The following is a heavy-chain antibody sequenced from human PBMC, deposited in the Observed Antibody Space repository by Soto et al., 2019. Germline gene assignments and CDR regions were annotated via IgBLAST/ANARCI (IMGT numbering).Heavy chain of an antibody. Sequence: EVQLVESGGGLVQPGGSLRLSCAASGFTFSSYNMNWVRQTPGKGLEWVSYISSSGVTFYYADSVKGRFTISRDNAKNSVSLQMNSLRAEDTAVYYCASGSGVVVTATFDYWGQGTLVTVSA. CDR3: ASGSGVVVTATFDY. CDR1: GFTFSSYN. V-gene: IGHV3-48*03. D-gene: IGHD2-21*02. CDR2: ISSSGVTF. J-gene: IGHJ4*02.